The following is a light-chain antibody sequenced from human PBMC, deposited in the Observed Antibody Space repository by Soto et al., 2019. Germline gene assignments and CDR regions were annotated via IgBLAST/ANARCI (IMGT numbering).Light chain of an antibody. J-gene: IGKJ1*01. CDR3: QQYGSSPWT. CDR1: QSVSSSY. V-gene: IGKV3-20*01. CDR2: GAS. Sequence: EIVFTQSPGTLSLSPGERATLSCRASQSVSSSYLAWYQQKPGQAPRLLIDGASSRATGIPDRFSGSGSGTDFTLTISRLEPEDFAVYYCQQYGSSPWTFGQGTKVDIK.